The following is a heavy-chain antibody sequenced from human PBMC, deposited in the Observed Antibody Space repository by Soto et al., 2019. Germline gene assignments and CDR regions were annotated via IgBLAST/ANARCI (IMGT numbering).Heavy chain of an antibody. J-gene: IGHJ4*02. D-gene: IGHD3-9*01. CDR1: GFTFSTFG. CDR3: ARDGAMTGVFDY. Sequence: EVQLVESGGVLVQPGESLRLSCAASGFTFSTFGRNWVRQAPGKRLEWISYISVTSTTIHYADSVKGRFAISRDNAKNSLYLEMDSLRVEDTAVYYCARDGAMTGVFDYWGPGTLVTVS. CDR2: ISVTSTTI. V-gene: IGHV3-48*01.